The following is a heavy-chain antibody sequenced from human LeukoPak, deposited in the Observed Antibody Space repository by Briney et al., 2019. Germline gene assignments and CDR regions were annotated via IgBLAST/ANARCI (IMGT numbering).Heavy chain of an antibody. CDR1: GFTFSNAW. D-gene: IGHD6-13*01. Sequence: PGGSLRLSCAASGFTFSNAWVSWVRQAPGKGLEWVGRIKSKTDGGTTDYAAPVKGRFTISRDDSKNTLYLQMNSLKTEDTAVYYCTTAWGSSWYYFDYWGQGTLVTASS. CDR2: IKSKTDGGTT. CDR3: TTAWGSSWYYFDY. V-gene: IGHV3-15*01. J-gene: IGHJ4*02.